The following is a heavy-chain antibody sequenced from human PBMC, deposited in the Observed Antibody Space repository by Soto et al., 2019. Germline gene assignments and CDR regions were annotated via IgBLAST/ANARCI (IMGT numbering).Heavy chain of an antibody. D-gene: IGHD6-13*01. Sequence: EVQVLESGGGLVQPGGSLRLSCVASGFTFSSHVMTWVRQAPGKGLEWVSSINTNGGSTYYAESVKGRFTISRDNSRNTLSLQMSSLRAADTAVYYCAKGYDSSWCEGYWGQGTLVTVSS. CDR1: GFTFSSHV. V-gene: IGHV3-23*01. CDR3: AKGYDSSWCEGY. CDR2: INTNGGST. J-gene: IGHJ4*02.